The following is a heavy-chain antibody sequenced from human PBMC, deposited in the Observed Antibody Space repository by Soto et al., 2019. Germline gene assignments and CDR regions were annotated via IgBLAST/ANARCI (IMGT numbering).Heavy chain of an antibody. J-gene: IGHJ4*02. CDR2: INPDGSQR. Sequence: GGSLRLSCAASGLTFSGSWMGWVRQAPGKGLDWVANINPDGSQRYYADSVKGRFTISRDNSKNTLYLQMNSLRAEDTAVYYCARERYYDSSVYSYYFDYWGQGTLVTVSS. CDR1: GLTFSGSW. CDR3: ARERYYDSSVYSYYFDY. V-gene: IGHV3-7*01. D-gene: IGHD3-22*01.